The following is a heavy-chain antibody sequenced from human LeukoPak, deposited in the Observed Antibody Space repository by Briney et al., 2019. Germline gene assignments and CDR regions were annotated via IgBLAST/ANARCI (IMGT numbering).Heavy chain of an antibody. Sequence: GGSLRLPCAASGFTFSNYAMSWVRQAPGKGLEWVSAISGSGGSTFYADSVKGRFTISRDNSKSTLYMQMNSLRAEDTAVYYCAKPAAYDFWSGDAFDIWGQGTMVTVSS. D-gene: IGHD3-3*01. CDR2: ISGSGGST. V-gene: IGHV3-23*01. CDR1: GFTFSNYA. CDR3: AKPAAYDFWSGDAFDI. J-gene: IGHJ3*02.